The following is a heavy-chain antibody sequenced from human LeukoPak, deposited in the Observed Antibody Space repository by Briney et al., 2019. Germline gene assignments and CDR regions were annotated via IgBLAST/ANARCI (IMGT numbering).Heavy chain of an antibody. D-gene: IGHD2-21*02. V-gene: IGHV4-61*02. CDR1: GGSISSGTYY. CDR3: ARDRDCGGDCYTFDY. J-gene: IGHJ4*02. Sequence: SETLSLTCTVSGGSISSGTYYWSWIRQPAGKGLEWIGRIYTSGNNNYNPSLKSRVTISVDTSKNQFSLKLSSVIAADTAVYYCARDRDCGGDCYTFDYWGQGTLVTVSS. CDR2: IYTSGNN.